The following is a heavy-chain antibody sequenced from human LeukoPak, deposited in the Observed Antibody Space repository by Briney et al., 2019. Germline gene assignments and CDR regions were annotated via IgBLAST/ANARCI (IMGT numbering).Heavy chain of an antibody. CDR2: IIPIFGTA. D-gene: IGHD2-15*01. CDR3: ARLPDIVNNWFDP. V-gene: IGHV1-69*13. Sequence: ASVKVSCKASRGTFSSYAISWVRQAPGQGLEWMGGIIPIFGTANYAQKFQGRVTVTADESTSTAYMELSSLRSEDTAVYYCARLPDIVNNWFDPWGQGTLVTVSS. J-gene: IGHJ5*02. CDR1: RGTFSSYA.